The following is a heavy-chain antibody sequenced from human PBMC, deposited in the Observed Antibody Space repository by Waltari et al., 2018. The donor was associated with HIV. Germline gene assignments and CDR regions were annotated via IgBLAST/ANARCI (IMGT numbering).Heavy chain of an antibody. J-gene: IGHJ6*02. CDR2: IVHSGST. Sequence: QVQLQESGPGLVKPSETLSLTCTVSGPSINIDSHYWGWVRQPPGKGLEWIGNIVHSGSTYHNPSLRSRVTISVDTSRKQFSLKLTSVTAADTAVYYCARRGGATVTSYYYYGLDLWGQGTTVTVSS. V-gene: IGHV4-39*01. CDR1: GPSINIDSHY. D-gene: IGHD4-17*01. CDR3: ARRGGATVTSYYYYGLDL.